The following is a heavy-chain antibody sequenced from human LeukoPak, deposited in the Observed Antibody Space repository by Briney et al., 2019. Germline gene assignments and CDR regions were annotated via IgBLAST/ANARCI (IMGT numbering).Heavy chain of an antibody. V-gene: IGHV3-21*01. CDR3: ARFFWNYGGKSFYYYYMDV. D-gene: IGHD4-23*01. J-gene: IGHJ6*03. CDR1: GFTFSSYS. CDR2: ISSSSSYI. Sequence: KPGGSLRLSCAASGFTFSSYSMNWVRQAPGKGLEWVSSISSSSSYIYYADSVKGRFTISRDNAKNSLYLQMNSLRAEDTAVYYCARFFWNYGGKSFYYYYMDVWGKGTTVTVSS.